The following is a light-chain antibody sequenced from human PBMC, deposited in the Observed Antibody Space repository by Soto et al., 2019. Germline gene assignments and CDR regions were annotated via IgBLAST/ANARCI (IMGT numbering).Light chain of an antibody. CDR2: GAS. V-gene: IGKV3-15*01. CDR1: QSVSGN. J-gene: IGKJ1*01. Sequence: EIVMTQSPATLPVSPGERATLSCRASQSVSGNLAWYQQKPGQAPRLLIYGASTRATGIPVRFSGRGSGTEFTLTISPLQSEDFAVYYCQQYTDWPRTFGQGTKVEIK. CDR3: QQYTDWPRT.